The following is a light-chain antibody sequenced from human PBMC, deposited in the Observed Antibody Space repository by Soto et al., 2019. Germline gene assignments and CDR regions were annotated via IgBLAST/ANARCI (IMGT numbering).Light chain of an antibody. Sequence: TVMTQSPAILSASPGERVTLSCRASESVNTNLAWYQQKPGQGPRLLVYVASTRATGIPARFSGSGSGTEFALTISSLQSEDFGVYPCQQYNNWPAAFGQGTKVEMK. V-gene: IGKV3-15*01. CDR1: ESVNTN. CDR2: VAS. CDR3: QQYNNWPAA. J-gene: IGKJ1*01.